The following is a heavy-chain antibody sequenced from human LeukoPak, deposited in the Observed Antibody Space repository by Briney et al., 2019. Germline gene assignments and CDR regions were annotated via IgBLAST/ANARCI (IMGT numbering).Heavy chain of an antibody. Sequence: AGGSLRLSRAASGLTFSDYYMTWIRQAPGKGLEWVSSISGTGTTIYSADSVRGRFTVSRDNARNSLFLHMNSLRAEDTAVYYCAVQITMIVVVPYFDYWGQGTLVTVSS. CDR3: AVQITMIVVVPYFDY. D-gene: IGHD3-22*01. CDR1: GLTFSDYY. V-gene: IGHV3-11*04. CDR2: ISGTGTTI. J-gene: IGHJ4*02.